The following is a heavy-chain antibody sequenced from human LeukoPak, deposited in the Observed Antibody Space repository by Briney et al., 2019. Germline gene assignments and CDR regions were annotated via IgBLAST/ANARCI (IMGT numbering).Heavy chain of an antibody. CDR1: GGTFSSYA. Sequence: SVKVSCKASGGTFSSYAISWVRQAPGQGLEWMGRIIPILGIANYAQKLQGRVTITADKSTSTAYMELSSLRSEDTAVYYCARGVTLNWFDPWGQGTLVTVSS. CDR2: IIPILGIA. D-gene: IGHD3-16*02. CDR3: ARGVTLNWFDP. J-gene: IGHJ5*02. V-gene: IGHV1-69*04.